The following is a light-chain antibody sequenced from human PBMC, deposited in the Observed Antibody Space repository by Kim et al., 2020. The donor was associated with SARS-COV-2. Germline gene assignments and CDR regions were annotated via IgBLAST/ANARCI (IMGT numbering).Light chain of an antibody. CDR3: QSYDSSLLV. V-gene: IGLV6-57*02. CDR1: SGSIASNY. J-gene: IGLJ2*01. CDR2: EDN. Sequence: GKTVTISCTGSSGSIASNYVQWYQQRPGSAPTTVIYEDNQRPSGVPDRFSGSIDSSSNSASLTISGLKTEDEADYYCQSYDSSLLVFGGGTQLTVL.